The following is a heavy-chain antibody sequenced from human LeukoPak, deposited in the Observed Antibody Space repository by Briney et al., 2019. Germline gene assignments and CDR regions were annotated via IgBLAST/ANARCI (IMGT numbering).Heavy chain of an antibody. D-gene: IGHD3-3*02. CDR3: SKDRENGNGIWDAFDV. V-gene: IGHV3-23*01. CDR2: IGTTDPT. Sequence: GGSLRLSCAASGFTFNVYAMYWVRQAPGRGLEWVSSIGTTDPTHYAYSVKGRFTISRDDSKNTVFLQMNSMRAEDSATYYCSKDRENGNGIWDAFDVWGQGTVVTVSS. CDR1: GFTFNVYA. J-gene: IGHJ3*01.